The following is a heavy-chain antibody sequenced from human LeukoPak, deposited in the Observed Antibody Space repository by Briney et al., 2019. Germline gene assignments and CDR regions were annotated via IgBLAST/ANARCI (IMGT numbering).Heavy chain of an antibody. J-gene: IGHJ4*02. D-gene: IGHD5-24*01. Sequence: GGSLRLSCAASGFTFSSYRMNWVRQAPGKGLEWVSSISSSSSYIYYADSVKGRFTISRDNAKNSLYLQMNSLRAEDTAVYYCARDGDGYSTGAIDYWGQGTLVTVSS. CDR1: GFTFSSYR. CDR2: ISSSSSYI. CDR3: ARDGDGYSTGAIDY. V-gene: IGHV3-21*01.